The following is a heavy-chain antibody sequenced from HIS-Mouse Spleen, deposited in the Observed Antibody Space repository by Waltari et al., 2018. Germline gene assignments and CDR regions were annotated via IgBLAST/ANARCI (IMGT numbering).Heavy chain of an antibody. J-gene: IGHJ3*01. CDR1: GFTFSSYA. Sequence: QVQLVESGGGVVQPGRSLRLSCAASGFTFSSYAMHWVRQAPGKGLGWVAVISYDGSNKYYADSVKGRFTISRDNSKNTLYLQMNSLRAEDTAVYYCARDGGPDSSGYSAWGQGTMVTVSS. CDR2: ISYDGSNK. D-gene: IGHD3-22*01. V-gene: IGHV3-30*04. CDR3: ARDGGPDSSGYSA.